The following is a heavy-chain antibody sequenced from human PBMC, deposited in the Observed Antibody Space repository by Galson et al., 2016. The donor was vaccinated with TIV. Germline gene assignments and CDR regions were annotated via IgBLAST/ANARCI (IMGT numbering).Heavy chain of an antibody. V-gene: IGHV3-66*02. Sequence: SLRLSCAASGFIVSINYMTWVRQAPGKGLEWVSLISSGGYTSYADSVKGRFTISRDNSKNTVYLQMNSLRAEDTAVYYCARDPIRNDGVWFDPWGQGTLVTVSS. CDR1: GFIVSINY. CDR2: ISSGGYT. J-gene: IGHJ5*02. CDR3: ARDPIRNDGVWFDP. D-gene: IGHD1-1*01.